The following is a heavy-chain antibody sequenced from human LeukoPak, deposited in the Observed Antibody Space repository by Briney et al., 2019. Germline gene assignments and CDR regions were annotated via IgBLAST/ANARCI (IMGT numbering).Heavy chain of an antibody. D-gene: IGHD7-27*01. V-gene: IGHV3-48*03. CDR1: GVTFRSYG. CDR2: ISSGGHVI. CDR3: ARDEDGDQDFDY. Sequence: PRGSLRLSCAASGVTFRSYGMSWVRQAPGEGLEWVSHISSGGHVISYDDSVKGRFIISTDDAESSLCLQMNSLRAEDTAVYYCARDEDGDQDFDYWGQGTLVTVSS. J-gene: IGHJ4*02.